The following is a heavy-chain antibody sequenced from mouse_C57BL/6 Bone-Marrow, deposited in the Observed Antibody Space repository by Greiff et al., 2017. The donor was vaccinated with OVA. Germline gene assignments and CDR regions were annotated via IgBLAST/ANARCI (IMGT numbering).Heavy chain of an antibody. D-gene: IGHD1-1*01. CDR3: TIITTVVADY. J-gene: IGHJ2*01. V-gene: IGHV1-15*01. Sequence: QVQLQQSGAELVRPGASVTLSCKASGYTFTDYEMHWVKQTPVHGLEWIGAIDPETGGTAYNQKFKGKAILTADTSSSTAYMELRSLTSEDSAVYYCTIITTVVADYWGQGTTLTVSS. CDR2: IDPETGGT. CDR1: GYTFTDYE.